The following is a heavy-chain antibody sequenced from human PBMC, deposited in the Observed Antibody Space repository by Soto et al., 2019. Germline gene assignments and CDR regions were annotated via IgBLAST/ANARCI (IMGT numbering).Heavy chain of an antibody. CDR2: IYYSGST. CDR1: GGSISSSSYY. V-gene: IGHV4-39*01. Sequence: QLQLQESGPGLVKPSETLSLTCTVSGGSISSSSYYWGWIRQPPGKGLEWIGSIYYSGSTYYNPSLKSRVTISVDTSKNQFSLKLSSVTAADTAVYYCARLEELDDYVWGSYRYFDYWGQGTLVTVSS. CDR3: ARLEELDDYVWGSYRYFDY. J-gene: IGHJ4*02. D-gene: IGHD3-16*02.